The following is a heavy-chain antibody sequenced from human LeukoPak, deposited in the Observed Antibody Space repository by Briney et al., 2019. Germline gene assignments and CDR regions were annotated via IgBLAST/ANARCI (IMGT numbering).Heavy chain of an antibody. V-gene: IGHV3-33*06. Sequence: RTGGSLRLSCATSGFTFSHYGMHWVRQAPGKGLEWVAVIMSDGTNTYYGDHVKGRFTISRDNFQRTVYLQMNSLRAEDTAVYYCAKDAQRGFDYSNSLDKWGQGTLVTVSS. J-gene: IGHJ4*02. D-gene: IGHD4-11*01. CDR3: AKDAQRGFDYSNSLDK. CDR1: GFTFSHYG. CDR2: IMSDGTNT.